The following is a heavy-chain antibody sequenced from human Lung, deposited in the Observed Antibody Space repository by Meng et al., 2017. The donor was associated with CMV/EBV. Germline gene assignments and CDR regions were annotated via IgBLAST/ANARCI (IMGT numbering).Heavy chain of an antibody. CDR3: VRGAMCSSTSCYKYYYYGMDV. J-gene: IGHJ6*02. Sequence: GEXXKISCAASGFTFSTYWMHWVRQVPGKGLVWVSRISSDGSSTRSYADSVKGRFTISRDNAKNTLYLQMNSLRAEDTAVHYCVRGAMCSSTSCYKYYYYGMDVXGQGXTVTVSS. CDR2: ISSDGSST. V-gene: IGHV3-74*01. D-gene: IGHD2-2*02. CDR1: GFTFSTYW.